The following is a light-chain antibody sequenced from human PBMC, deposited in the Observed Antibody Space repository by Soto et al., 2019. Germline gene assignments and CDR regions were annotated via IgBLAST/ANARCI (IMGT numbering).Light chain of an antibody. V-gene: IGLV1-51*02. CDR3: VAWDSGLSAVV. CDR1: TSNIGNNY. CDR2: EVD. J-gene: IGLJ2*01. Sequence: QSVLTQPPSVSAAPGQKVTISCSGSTSNIGNNYVSWYQQLPGAAPRLIISEVDKRPSGIPDRFSGSKSGTSATLGITGLQTGDEADFYCVAWDSGLSAVVFGGGTKLTVL.